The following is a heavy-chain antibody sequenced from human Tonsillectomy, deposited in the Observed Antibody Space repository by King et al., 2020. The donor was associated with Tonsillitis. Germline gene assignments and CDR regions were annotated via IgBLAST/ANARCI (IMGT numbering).Heavy chain of an antibody. CDR1: GGSTSSGSHY. CDR3: TRGGTAAAFDI. Sequence: QLQLQESGPGLVKPSQTLSLTCTVSGGSTSSGSHYWSWVRQPAGKGLEWIGRVYSSGSTNYNPSLKSRVSMSLDTSHNHFSLKLSSVTAADTAVYYCTRGGTAAAFDIWGQGTMVTVS. CDR2: VYSSGST. D-gene: IGHD6-25*01. V-gene: IGHV4-61*02. J-gene: IGHJ3*02.